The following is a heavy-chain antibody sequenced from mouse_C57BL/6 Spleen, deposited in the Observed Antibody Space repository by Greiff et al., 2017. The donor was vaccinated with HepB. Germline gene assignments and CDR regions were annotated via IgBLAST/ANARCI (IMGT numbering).Heavy chain of an antibody. CDR1: GFTFTDYY. Sequence: VQLQQSGPVLVKPGPSVKISCKASGFTFTDYYMHWVKQSHGKSLEWIGLVYPYNGGTSYNQKFKGKATLTVDTSSSTAYMELNSLTSADSAVYYCAREVRYGYGNYPYFDYWGQGTTLTVSS. D-gene: IGHD2-10*02. CDR2: VYPYNGGT. CDR3: AREVRYGYGNYPYFDY. J-gene: IGHJ2*01. V-gene: IGHV1-36*01.